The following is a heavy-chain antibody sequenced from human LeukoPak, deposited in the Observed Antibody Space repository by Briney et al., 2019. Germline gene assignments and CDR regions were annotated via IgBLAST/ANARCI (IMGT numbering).Heavy chain of an antibody. CDR2: IYYGGST. CDR1: GGSISSGDYY. V-gene: IGHV4-30-4*01. Sequence: PSETLSLTCTVSGGSISSGDYYWSWIRQPPGKGLEWIGYIYYGGSTYYNPSLKSRVTISVDTSKNQFSLKLSSVTAADTAVYYCATRHYYDSSGYYDWGQGTLVTVSS. D-gene: IGHD3-22*01. J-gene: IGHJ4*01. CDR3: ATRHYYDSSGYYD.